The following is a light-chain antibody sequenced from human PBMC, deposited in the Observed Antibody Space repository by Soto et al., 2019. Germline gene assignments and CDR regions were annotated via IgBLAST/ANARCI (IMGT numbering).Light chain of an antibody. V-gene: IGKV1-39*01. Sequence: DIQLTQSPSSLSASVGDRVTISCRASQSISNSLNWYQKKPGKAPNLLIYGTSGLHSGVPSRFSGSGSGTDFTLTISSLQRGDFATYYCQQSYSNPLTFGGGTKVEIK. CDR3: QQSYSNPLT. J-gene: IGKJ4*01. CDR1: QSISNS. CDR2: GTS.